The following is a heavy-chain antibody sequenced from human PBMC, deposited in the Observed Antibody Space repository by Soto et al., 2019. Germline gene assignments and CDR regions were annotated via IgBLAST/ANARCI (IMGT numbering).Heavy chain of an antibody. Sequence: SETLSLTCTVSGGSISSYYWSWIRQPPGKGLEWIGYIYYSGSTNYNPSLKSRVTISVDTSKNQFSLKLSSVTAADTAVYYCASGGPEYSSSSDLYYYYGMDVWGQGTTVTVSS. CDR3: ASGGPEYSSSSDLYYYYGMDV. CDR1: GGSISSYY. J-gene: IGHJ6*02. D-gene: IGHD6-6*01. CDR2: IYYSGST. V-gene: IGHV4-59*01.